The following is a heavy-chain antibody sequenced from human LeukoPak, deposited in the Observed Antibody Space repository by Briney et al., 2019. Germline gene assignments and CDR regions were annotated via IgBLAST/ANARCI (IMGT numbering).Heavy chain of an antibody. CDR1: GYTFTSYD. CDR3: ARVTRGYCSSTSCYTIQDYYYMDV. V-gene: IGHV1-8*01. D-gene: IGHD2-2*02. CDR2: MNPNSGNT. J-gene: IGHJ6*03. Sequence: ASVKVSCKASGYTFTSYDINWVRQATGQGLEWMGWMNPNSGNTGCAQKFQGRVTMTRNTSISTAYMELSSLRSEDTAVYYCARVTRGYCSSTSCYTIQDYYYMDVWGKGTTVTVSS.